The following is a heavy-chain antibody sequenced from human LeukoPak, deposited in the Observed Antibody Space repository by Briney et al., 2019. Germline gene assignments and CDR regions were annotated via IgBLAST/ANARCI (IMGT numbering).Heavy chain of an antibody. CDR1: SSYW. CDR2: IYYSGST. CDR3: ARHYGP. V-gene: IGHV4-39*01. D-gene: IGHD3-10*01. Sequence: SSYWMNWARQPPGKGLEWIGSIYYSGSTYYNPSLKSRVTISVDTSKNQFSLKLNSVTATDTAVYYCARHYGPWGQGTLVTVSS. J-gene: IGHJ4*02.